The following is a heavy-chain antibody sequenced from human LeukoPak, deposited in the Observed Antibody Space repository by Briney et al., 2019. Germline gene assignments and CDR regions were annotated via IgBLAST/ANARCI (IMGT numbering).Heavy chain of an antibody. CDR2: INIDGGLT. V-gene: IGHV3-74*01. J-gene: IGHJ3*01. CDR1: GFTFSDYW. CDR3: AREEHRLAAAGTSAFDL. D-gene: IGHD6-13*01. Sequence: GGSLRLSCAASGFTFSDYWMHWVRQAPGKGLAWVSHINIDGGLTNCADSVKGRFTVSRDNARNTLYLQMSSLRAEDTAIYFCAREEHRLAAAGTSAFDLGGQGTLVTVSP.